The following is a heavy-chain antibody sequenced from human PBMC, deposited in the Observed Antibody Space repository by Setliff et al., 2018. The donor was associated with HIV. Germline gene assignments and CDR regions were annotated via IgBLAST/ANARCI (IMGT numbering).Heavy chain of an antibody. D-gene: IGHD2-21*01. Sequence: GASVKVSCKASGYTFTSYAMHWVRQAPGQGLEWMGWISANNSNTNYAQKLQGRVTMTTDTSTSTAYMELSSLTSDDTAVYFCARDPVSDNSATPYYFDYWGQGTLVTVSS. CDR1: GYTFTSYA. CDR3: ARDPVSDNSATPYYFDY. CDR2: ISANNSNT. V-gene: IGHV1-18*01. J-gene: IGHJ4*02.